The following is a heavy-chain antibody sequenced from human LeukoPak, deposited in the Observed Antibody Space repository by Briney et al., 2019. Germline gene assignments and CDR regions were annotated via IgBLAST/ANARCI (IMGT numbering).Heavy chain of an antibody. CDR1: GGSFSGYH. J-gene: IGHJ4*02. Sequence: SETLSLTCAVYGGSFSGYHWSWIRQSPGKGLEWIGEINHSGSTNYNPSLKSRVTLSVDTSKTQFSLKLSSVTAADSAVYYCARQFGTTFWGQGTLVTVSS. D-gene: IGHD1-1*01. CDR3: ARQFGTTF. V-gene: IGHV4-34*01. CDR2: INHSGST.